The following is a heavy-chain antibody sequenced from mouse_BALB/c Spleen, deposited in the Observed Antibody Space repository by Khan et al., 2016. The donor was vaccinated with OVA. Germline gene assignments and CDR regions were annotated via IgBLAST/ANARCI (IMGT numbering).Heavy chain of an antibody. J-gene: IGHJ2*01. CDR1: GYTFTSYW. CDR2: IYPGDGDT. D-gene: IGHD1-2*01. Sequence: VQLQQSGAELARPGASVKLSCKASGYTFTSYWMQWVKQRPGQGLEWIGAIYPGDGDTRYTQKFKGKATLTADKSSSTAYMQLSSLASEDSAVYFCARFTTANFDSWGQGTTLTVSS. V-gene: IGHV1-87*01. CDR3: ARFTTANFDS.